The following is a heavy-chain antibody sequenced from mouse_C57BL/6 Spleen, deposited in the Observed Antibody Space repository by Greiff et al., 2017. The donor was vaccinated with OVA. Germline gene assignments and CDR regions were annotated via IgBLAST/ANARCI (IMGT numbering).Heavy chain of an antibody. D-gene: IGHD2-5*01. Sequence: EVQLVESEGGLVQPGSSMKLSCTASGFTFSDYYMAWVRQVPEKGLEWVANINYDGSSTYYLDSLKSRFIISRDNAKNILYLQMSSLKSEDTATYYCARVSAYYSNGFDYWGQGTTLTVSS. CDR3: ARVSAYYSNGFDY. J-gene: IGHJ2*01. V-gene: IGHV5-16*01. CDR1: GFTFSDYY. CDR2: INYDGSST.